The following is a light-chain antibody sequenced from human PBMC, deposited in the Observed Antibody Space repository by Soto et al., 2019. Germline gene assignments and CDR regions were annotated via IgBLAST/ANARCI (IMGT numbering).Light chain of an antibody. CDR3: QQYGDSPQT. J-gene: IGKJ1*01. CDR1: QSVSTY. V-gene: IGKV3-20*01. Sequence: EVVLTQSPATMSLYPGEGATLSCRASQSVSTYLAWYQQKPGQAPRLLFYGASNRATAIPDRFSGSGFGTDFTLTITRLEPEDFAVYYCQQYGDSPQTFGPGTKVDIK. CDR2: GAS.